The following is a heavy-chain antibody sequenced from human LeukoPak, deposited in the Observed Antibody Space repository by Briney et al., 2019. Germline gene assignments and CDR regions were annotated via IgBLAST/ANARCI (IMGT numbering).Heavy chain of an antibody. CDR1: GFTFSSYA. CDR2: ISGSGGST. CDR3: AKGGTEYYDILTGYYPFDP. V-gene: IGHV3-23*01. D-gene: IGHD3-9*01. J-gene: IGHJ5*02. Sequence: GGSLRLSCAASGFTFSSYAMSWVRQAPGRGLEWVSAISGSGGSTYYADSVKGRFTISRDNSKNTLYLQMNSLRAEDTAVYYCAKGGTEYYDILTGYYPFDPWGQGTLVTVSS.